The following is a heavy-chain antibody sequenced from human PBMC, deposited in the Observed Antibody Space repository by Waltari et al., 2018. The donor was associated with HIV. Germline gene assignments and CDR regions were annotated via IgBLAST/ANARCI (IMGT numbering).Heavy chain of an antibody. CDR3: ATTHGSGAYDNDFDY. V-gene: IGHV3-7*01. CDR2: TNQAVTER. Sequence: EVKLEESGGGWVQPGGSLTLTCEASGFTFSFYWLSWVRQARGKGVACVPNTNQAVTERHYVDSVRCRLAISRDNGKTSLFLQMYSLSCEDTAVYYCATTHGSGAYDNDFDYWGQGTLV. CDR1: GFTFSFYW. J-gene: IGHJ4*02. D-gene: IGHD3-10*01.